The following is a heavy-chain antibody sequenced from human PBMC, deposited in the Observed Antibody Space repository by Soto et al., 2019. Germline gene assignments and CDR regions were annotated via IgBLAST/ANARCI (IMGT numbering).Heavy chain of an antibody. Sequence: QVQLQESGPGLVKPSGTLSLTCAVSGGSISSSNWWIWVRQPPGKGLEWIGEIYHSGSTNYNPSLKSRVTISVDTSKNQLSLKLSSVTAAATSVYYCARVVGGYYYGMDVWGQGTTVTVSS. CDR2: IYHSGST. J-gene: IGHJ6*02. V-gene: IGHV4-4*02. CDR1: GGSISSSNW. CDR3: ARVVGGYYYGMDV. D-gene: IGHD2-2*01.